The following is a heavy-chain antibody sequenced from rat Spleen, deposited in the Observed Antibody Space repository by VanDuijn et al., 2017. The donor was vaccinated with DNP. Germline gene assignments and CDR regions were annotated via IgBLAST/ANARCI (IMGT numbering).Heavy chain of an antibody. CDR2: IDSAGNT. D-gene: IGHD1-1*01. J-gene: IGHJ3*01. CDR1: GYSITSGYR. CDR3: ARSGYSSGGSWFAY. Sequence: EVQLQESGPGLVKPSQSLSLTCSVTGYSITSGYRWSWIRKFPGNRLEWMGFIDSAGNTNYNPSLKSRISITRDTAKNQFFLHVNCVIREYTATYYCARSGYSSGGSWFAYWGQGTLVAVSS. V-gene: IGHV3-3*01.